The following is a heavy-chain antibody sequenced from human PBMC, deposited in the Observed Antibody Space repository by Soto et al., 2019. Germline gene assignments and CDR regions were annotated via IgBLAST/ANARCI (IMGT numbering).Heavy chain of an antibody. CDR2: IYYSGST. V-gene: IGHV4-61*01. CDR1: GGSVSSGSYY. D-gene: IGHD3-16*02. CDR3: ARSLGYDYVWGSYRPRPYFDY. Sequence: PSETLSLTCTVSGGSVSSGSYYWSWIRQPPGKGLEWIGYIYYSGSTNYNPSLKSRVTISVDTSKNQFSLKLSSVTAADTAVYYCARSLGYDYVWGSYRPRPYFDYWGQGTLVTVSS. J-gene: IGHJ4*02.